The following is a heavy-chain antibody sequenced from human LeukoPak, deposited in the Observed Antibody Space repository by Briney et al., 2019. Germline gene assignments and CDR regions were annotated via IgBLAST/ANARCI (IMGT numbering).Heavy chain of an antibody. V-gene: IGHV4-39*01. D-gene: IGHD3-22*01. J-gene: IGHJ4*02. CDR3: ARYGNYNDSSGYASYYFDY. CDR1: GGSISSSRYY. CDR2: IYYSGST. Sequence: SETLSLTCTVSGGSISSSRYYWGWIRQPPGKGLEWIGSIYYSGSTYYNPSLKSRVTISVDTSKNQFSLKLSSVTAADTAVYYCARYGNYNDSSGYASYYFDYWGQGTLVTVSS.